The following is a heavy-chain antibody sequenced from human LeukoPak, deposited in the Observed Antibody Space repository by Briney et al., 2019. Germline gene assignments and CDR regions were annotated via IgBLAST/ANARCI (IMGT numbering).Heavy chain of an antibody. V-gene: IGHV1-69*06. CDR3: AGEGDGYRDY. J-gene: IGHJ4*02. Sequence: SVKVSCKASGGTFSSYAISWVRPAPGQGLEWMGRIIPIFGTANYAQKFQGRVTITADKSTSTAYMELSSLRSEDTAVYYCAGEGDGYRDYWGQGTLVTVSS. D-gene: IGHD5-24*01. CDR2: IIPIFGTA. CDR1: GGTFSSYA.